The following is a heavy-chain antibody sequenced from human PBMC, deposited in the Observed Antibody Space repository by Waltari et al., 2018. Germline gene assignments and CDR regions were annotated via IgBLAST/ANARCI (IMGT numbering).Heavy chain of an antibody. D-gene: IGHD3-10*01. V-gene: IGHV4-39*07. CDR2: IYYSGST. CDR3: ARFMVRGVMYWFDP. J-gene: IGHJ5*02. Sequence: QLQLQESGPGLVKPSETLSLTCTVPGGSISSSSYYWGWIRQPPGKGLAWIGSIYYSGSTCYNPSLKSRVTISVDTSKNQFSLKLSSVTAADTAVYYCARFMVRGVMYWFDPWGQGTLVTVSS. CDR1: GGSISSSSYY.